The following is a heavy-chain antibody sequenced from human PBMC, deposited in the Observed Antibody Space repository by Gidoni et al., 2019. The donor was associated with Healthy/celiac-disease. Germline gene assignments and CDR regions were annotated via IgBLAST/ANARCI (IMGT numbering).Heavy chain of an antibody. D-gene: IGHD6-6*01. Sequence: QVQLQESGPGLVKPSETLSLTCTVSGGSISSYYWSWIRQPPGKGLEWIGYIDYSGSTNYNPSLRSRVTISVETSKNHFSLRRSFVTAADTAVYYCARGGAGIAARHWYFDLWGRGTLVTVSS. V-gene: IGHV4-59*01. CDR1: GGSISSYY. CDR3: ARGGAGIAARHWYFDL. CDR2: IDYSGST. J-gene: IGHJ2*01.